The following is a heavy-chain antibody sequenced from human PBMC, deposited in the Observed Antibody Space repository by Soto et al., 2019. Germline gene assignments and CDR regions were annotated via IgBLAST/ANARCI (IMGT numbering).Heavy chain of an antibody. J-gene: IGHJ6*02. D-gene: IGHD5-12*01. CDR2: INPNSGGT. Sequence: ASVKVSCKASGYTFTGYYMHWVRQAPGQGLEWMGWINPNSGGTNYAQKFQGWVTMTRDTSISTAYMELSRLRSDDTAVYYCARWGVGYNSRCYYYGMDVWGQGTTVTVSS. CDR1: GYTFTGYY. CDR3: ARWGVGYNSRCYYYGMDV. V-gene: IGHV1-2*04.